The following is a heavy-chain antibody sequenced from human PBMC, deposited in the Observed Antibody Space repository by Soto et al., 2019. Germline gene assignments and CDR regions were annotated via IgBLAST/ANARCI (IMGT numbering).Heavy chain of an antibody. CDR1: GGSISSYY. CDR2: IYYSGST. J-gene: IGHJ4*02. V-gene: IGHV4-59*01. D-gene: IGHD6-19*01. Sequence: SETLSLTCTVAGGSISSYYWSWIRQPPGKGLEWIGYIYYSGSTNYNPSLKSRVTISVDTSKNQFSLKLSSVTAADTAVYYCARGGSSGWKKGYFDYWGQGTLVTVSS. CDR3: ARGGSSGWKKGYFDY.